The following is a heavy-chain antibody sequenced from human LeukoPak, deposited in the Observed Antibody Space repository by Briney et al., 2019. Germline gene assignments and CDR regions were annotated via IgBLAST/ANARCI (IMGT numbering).Heavy chain of an antibody. Sequence: ASVKVSCKASGYTFTGYYIHWVRQAPGQSLEWMGWVTPNTGGTNYAQKFQGRVTMTRDTSISTAYMELSRLTSDDTAVYYCARAGLRYFDWSDYWGQGTLVTVSS. J-gene: IGHJ4*02. CDR3: ARAGLRYFDWSDY. D-gene: IGHD3-9*01. CDR1: GYTFTGYY. V-gene: IGHV1-2*02. CDR2: VTPNTGGT.